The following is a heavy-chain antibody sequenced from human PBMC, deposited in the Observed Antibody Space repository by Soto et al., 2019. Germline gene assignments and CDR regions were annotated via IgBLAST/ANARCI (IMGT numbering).Heavy chain of an antibody. D-gene: IGHD2-15*01. V-gene: IGHV3-74*03. Sequence: TGGSLRLSCAASGFTFSSYAMNWVRQAPGKGLELVSHIDSDGDTTTYADSVKGRFTISRDNARNSLYLQMNSLRAEDTAVYYCARLGCSGGSCSTRGNYYYGMDVWGQGTTVTVSS. CDR1: GFTFSSYA. CDR2: IDSDGDTT. CDR3: ARLGCSGGSCSTRGNYYYGMDV. J-gene: IGHJ6*02.